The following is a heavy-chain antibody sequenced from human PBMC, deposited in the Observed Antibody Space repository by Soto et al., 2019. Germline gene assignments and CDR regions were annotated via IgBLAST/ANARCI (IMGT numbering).Heavy chain of an antibody. V-gene: IGHV3-21*01. CDR2: ISSSSSYI. CDR3: ARVIMITFGGVIVNRLIHGMDV. Sequence: PGGSLRLSCAASGFTFSSYSMNWVRQAPGKGLEWVSSISSSSSYIYYADSVKGRFTISRDNAKNSLYLQMNSLRAEDTAVYYCARVIMITFGGVIVNRLIHGMDVWGQGTTVTVSS. D-gene: IGHD3-16*02. CDR1: GFTFSSYS. J-gene: IGHJ6*02.